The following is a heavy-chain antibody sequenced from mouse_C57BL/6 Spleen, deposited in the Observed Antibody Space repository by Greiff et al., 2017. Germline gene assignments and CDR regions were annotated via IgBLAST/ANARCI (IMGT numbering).Heavy chain of an antibody. CDR1: GFTFSSYG. J-gene: IGHJ3*01. V-gene: IGHV5-6*01. CDR2: ISSGVSYT. CDR3: ARLSYGSSSWFAY. D-gene: IGHD1-1*01. Sequence: EVNLVESGGDLVKPGGSLKLSCAASGFTFSSYGMSWVRQTPDKRLEWVATISSGVSYTYYPDSVKGRFTISRDNAKNTLYLQMSSLKSEDTAMXYCARLSYGSSSWFAYWGQGTLVTVSA.